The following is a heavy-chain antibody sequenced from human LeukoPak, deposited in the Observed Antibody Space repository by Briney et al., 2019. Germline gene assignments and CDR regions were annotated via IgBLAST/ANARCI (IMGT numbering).Heavy chain of an antibody. V-gene: IGHV3-23*01. J-gene: IGHJ4*02. CDR2: IGHSGHTT. D-gene: IGHD2-15*01. CDR3: AKSPVSSCRGSFCYPFDY. Sequence: PGGSLRLSCAASGFTFSSYAMSWVRQAPGKGLEWVSAIGHSGHTTYYADSVKGRFTISRDNSRNTLYLQMNTLRAEDTAVYFCAKSPVSSCRGSFCYPFDYWGQGNLVTVSS. CDR1: GFTFSSYA.